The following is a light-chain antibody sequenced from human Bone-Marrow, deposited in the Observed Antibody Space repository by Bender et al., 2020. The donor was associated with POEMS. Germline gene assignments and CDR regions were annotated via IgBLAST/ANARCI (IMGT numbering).Light chain of an antibody. CDR3: CSYPGTKTWV. CDR1: NIGSKS. CDR2: DDI. J-gene: IGLJ3*02. V-gene: IGLV3-21*02. Sequence: SYVLTQPPSVSVAPGQTAKITCGENNIGSKSVHWYQQKAGQAPVLVVYDDIDRPSGIPERFSASTSGTTVTLTISGVLAEDEADYYCCSYPGTKTWVFGGGTKLTVL.